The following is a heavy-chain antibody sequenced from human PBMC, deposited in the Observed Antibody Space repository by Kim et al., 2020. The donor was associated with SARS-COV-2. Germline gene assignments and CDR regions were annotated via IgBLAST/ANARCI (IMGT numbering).Heavy chain of an antibody. D-gene: IGHD2-2*01. J-gene: IGHJ6*02. CDR3: ARDWVAVVLADYYYVMDV. CDR2: IYPSGST. CDR1: GGSISSYY. V-gene: IGHV4-4*07. Sequence: SETLSLTCTVSGGSISSYYWSWIRQSAGKGLEWIGRIYPSGSTNYNPSLKSRVTMSVDTSKNQFSLKVSSVTAADTAVYYCARDWVAVVLADYYYVMDVWGRGTTVTVSS.